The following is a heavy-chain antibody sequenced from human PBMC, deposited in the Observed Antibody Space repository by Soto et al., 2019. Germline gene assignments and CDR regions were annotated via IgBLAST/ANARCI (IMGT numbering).Heavy chain of an antibody. CDR1: GFTFSSYG. D-gene: IGHD3-10*01. CDR2: ISYDGSNK. V-gene: IGHV3-30*18. Sequence: PGGSLRLSCAASGFTFSSYGMHWVRQAPGRWLEWVAVISYDGSNKYYADSVKGRFTISRDNSKNTLYLQMNSLKAEDTAVYYCAKDQGYGSGSSYYYGIDVWGQGXTVTVYS. J-gene: IGHJ6*02. CDR3: AKDQGYGSGSSYYYGIDV.